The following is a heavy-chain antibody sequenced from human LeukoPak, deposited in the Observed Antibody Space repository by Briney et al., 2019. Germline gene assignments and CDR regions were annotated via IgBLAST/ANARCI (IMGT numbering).Heavy chain of an antibody. Sequence: GGSLRLSCAASGFTFSSYAMHWVRQAPGKGLEWVAVISYDGSNKYYADSVKGRFTISRDNSKNTLYLQMNSLRAEDTAVYYCARGAGITGTTGYYYGMDVWGQGTTVTVSS. J-gene: IGHJ6*02. D-gene: IGHD1-20*01. CDR2: ISYDGSNK. V-gene: IGHV3-30-3*01. CDR3: ARGAGITGTTGYYYGMDV. CDR1: GFTFSSYA.